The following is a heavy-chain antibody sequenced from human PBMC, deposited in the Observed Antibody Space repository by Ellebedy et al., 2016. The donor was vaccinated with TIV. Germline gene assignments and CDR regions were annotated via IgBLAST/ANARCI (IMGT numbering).Heavy chain of an antibody. D-gene: IGHD6-25*01. J-gene: IGHJ3*02. CDR2: ISYDGSKK. Sequence: GESLKISCAASGFTFSSYGMHWVRQAPGKGLEWVAVISYDGSKKSYADSVKGRFTISRDNSKNTLYLQMNSLRAEDTAVYYCAKDLRQRLPEIAFDIWGQGTMVTVSS. CDR1: GFTFSSYG. CDR3: AKDLRQRLPEIAFDI. V-gene: IGHV3-30*18.